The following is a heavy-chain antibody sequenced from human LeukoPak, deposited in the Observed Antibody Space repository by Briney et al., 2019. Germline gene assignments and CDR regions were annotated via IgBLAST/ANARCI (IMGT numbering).Heavy chain of an antibody. CDR1: GFTFSTYT. J-gene: IGHJ5*02. D-gene: IGHD6-6*01. Sequence: GGSLRLSCAASGFTFSTYTINWVRQAPGKGLEWVSSISSSSSYIYYADSVKGRFTISRDNAKNSLYLQMNSLRAEDTAVYYCARVLSIAARRRWYNWFDPWGQGTLVTVSS. CDR3: ARVLSIAARRRWYNWFDP. V-gene: IGHV3-21*01. CDR2: ISSSSSYI.